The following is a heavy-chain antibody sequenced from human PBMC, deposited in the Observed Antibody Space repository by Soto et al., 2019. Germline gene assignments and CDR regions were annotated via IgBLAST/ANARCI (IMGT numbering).Heavy chain of an antibody. CDR2: VYYRGRS. J-gene: IGHJ4*02. D-gene: IGHD2-8*01. CDR3: VSQRTSVLTQAYFDY. Sequence: SETLALACAVSGGSVRNSNYYWGWIRRSPGKGLEWIGSVYYRGRSYSKSSVKSRVTISVDTSKNQFSLNLNSVTASDTAVYFCVSQRTSVLTQAYFDYWGPGALVTVPS. CDR1: GGSVRNSNYY. V-gene: IGHV4-39*01.